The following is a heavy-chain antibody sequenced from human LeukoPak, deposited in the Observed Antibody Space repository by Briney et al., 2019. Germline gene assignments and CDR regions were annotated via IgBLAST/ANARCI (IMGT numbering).Heavy chain of an antibody. CDR1: GDSITSVYW. D-gene: IGHD4-11*01. CDR2: ISHSGAT. V-gene: IGHV4-4*02. Sequence: PSETLSLTRAVSGDSITSVYWWSWVRQAPGKGLEWIGEISHSGATKHNPSLKSRVTMSVDKSKNQLSLRVNSMTAADAAVYYCVRGDNYMFDYWGQGTLVTVSS. J-gene: IGHJ4*02. CDR3: VRGDNYMFDY.